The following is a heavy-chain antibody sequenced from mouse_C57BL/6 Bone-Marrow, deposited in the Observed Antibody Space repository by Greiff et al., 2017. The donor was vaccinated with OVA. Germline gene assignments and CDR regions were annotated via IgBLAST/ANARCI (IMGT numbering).Heavy chain of an antibody. CDR3: ARGDSNSFAY. CDR1: GYTFTSYW. Sequence: QVQLQQSGAELVKPGASVKLSCKASGYTFTSYWMQWVKQRPGQGLEWIGEIDPSDSYTNYNQKFKGKATLTVDTSSSTAYMQLSSLTSEDSAVYYCARGDSNSFAYWGQGTLVTVSA. J-gene: IGHJ3*01. CDR2: IDPSDSYT. V-gene: IGHV1-50*01. D-gene: IGHD2-5*01.